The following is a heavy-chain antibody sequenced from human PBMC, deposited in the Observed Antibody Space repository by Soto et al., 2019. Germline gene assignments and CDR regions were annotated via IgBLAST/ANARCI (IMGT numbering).Heavy chain of an antibody. D-gene: IGHD2-21*02. CDR1: GYTFTSYY. CDR3: AREYCGGDCYSASYYYYYYGMDV. Sequence: ASVKVSCKASGYTFTSYYMHWVRQAPGQGLEWMGIINPSGGSTSHAQKFQGRVTMTRDTSTSTVYMELSSLRSEDTAVYYCAREYCGGDCYSASYYYYYYGMDVWGQGTTVTVSS. J-gene: IGHJ6*02. CDR2: INPSGGST. V-gene: IGHV1-46*01.